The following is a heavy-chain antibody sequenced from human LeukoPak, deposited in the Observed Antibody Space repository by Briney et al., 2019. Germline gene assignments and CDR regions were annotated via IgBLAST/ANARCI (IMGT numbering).Heavy chain of an antibody. Sequence: GGSLRLSCAASGFTFSNAWMGWVRQTPGKGVEWVGRIKSKTDGATTDYAAHVKSRFTISRNDSNNTMYLQMNSLKTEDTAVYYCTIYVSYWGQGTLVTVSS. V-gene: IGHV3-15*01. D-gene: IGHD3-16*01. J-gene: IGHJ4*02. CDR3: TIYVSY. CDR2: IKSKTDGATT. CDR1: GFTFSNAW.